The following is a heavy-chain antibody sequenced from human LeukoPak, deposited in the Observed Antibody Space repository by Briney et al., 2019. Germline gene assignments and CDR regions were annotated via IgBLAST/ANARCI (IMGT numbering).Heavy chain of an antibody. J-gene: IGHJ3*02. CDR1: GFIFSDFD. D-gene: IGHD6-19*01. Sequence: GGSLRLSCAASGFIFSDFDMHWVRQVTGKGLEWVSAIGTIGDTYYPGSVKGRFTISRENAKNSLYLQMNSLRAEDTAVYYCARATISVAYAFDIWGQGTMVTVSS. CDR3: ARATISVAYAFDI. V-gene: IGHV3-13*04. CDR2: IGTIGDT.